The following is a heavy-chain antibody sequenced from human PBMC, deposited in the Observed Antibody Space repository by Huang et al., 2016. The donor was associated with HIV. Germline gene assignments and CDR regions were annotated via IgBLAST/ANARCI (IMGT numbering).Heavy chain of an antibody. CDR2: ISGKCGST. V-gene: IGHV3-23*01. J-gene: IGHJ4*02. CDR3: AKGIKSSGSYYFDY. D-gene: IGHD3-10*01. CDR1: GFTFNNYA. Sequence: EVQLLESGGGLVQPGGSLRLSCAASGFTFNNYAMNWVRQAKGKGLEGVSTISGKCGSTDYADAVKGRFTISRDNSKNTLYLHMNSLRVEDTAVYYCAKGIKSSGSYYFDYWGQGTLVTVSS.